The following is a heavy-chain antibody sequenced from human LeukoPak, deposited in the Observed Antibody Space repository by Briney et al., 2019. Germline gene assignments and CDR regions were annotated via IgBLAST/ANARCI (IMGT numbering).Heavy chain of an antibody. D-gene: IGHD6-19*01. J-gene: IGHJ3*02. Sequence: GGSLRLSCAASGFTFSSYAMSWVRQAPGKGLEWVSAISGSGGSTYYADSVKGRFTISRDNSKNTLYLQMNSLRAEDTAVYYCAKDLGYSSGWYFGAFDIWGQGTMVTVPS. CDR1: GFTFSSYA. CDR3: AKDLGYSSGWYFGAFDI. CDR2: ISGSGGST. V-gene: IGHV3-23*01.